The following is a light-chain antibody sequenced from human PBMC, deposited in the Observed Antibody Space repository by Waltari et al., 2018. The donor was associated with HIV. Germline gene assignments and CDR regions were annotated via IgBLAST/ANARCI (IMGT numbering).Light chain of an antibody. CDR2: ANI. J-gene: IGLJ2*01. V-gene: IGLV1-40*01. CDR1: SSNIGAGYD. Sequence: QSVLTQPPSVSGAPGQRVTISCTGSSSNIGAGYDVHWYQQLPGTAPKLHIYANINRPSGVPDRFSGSKSGSSASLAITGLQAEDEAHYYCQSFDSSLTTSGVIFGGGTKLTVL. CDR3: QSFDSSLTTSGVI.